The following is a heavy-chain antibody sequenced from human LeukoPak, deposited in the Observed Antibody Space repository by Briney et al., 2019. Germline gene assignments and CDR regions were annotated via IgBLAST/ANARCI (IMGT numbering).Heavy chain of an antibody. CDR3: AGPEDYYDSSGYYSAAFDI. J-gene: IGHJ3*02. V-gene: IGHV4-59*01. Sequence: SETLSLTCTVSGGSISSYYWSWIRQPPGKGLEWIGYIYYSGSTNYNPSLKSRVTISVDTSKNQFSLKLSSVTAADTAVYYCAGPEDYYDSSGYYSAAFDIWGQGTMVTVSS. D-gene: IGHD3-22*01. CDR1: GGSISSYY. CDR2: IYYSGST.